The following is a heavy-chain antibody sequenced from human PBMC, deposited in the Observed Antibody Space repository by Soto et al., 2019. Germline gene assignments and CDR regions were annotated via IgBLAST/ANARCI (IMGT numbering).Heavy chain of an antibody. CDR3: ARGRKADYDSSLSWFDP. D-gene: IGHD3-22*01. J-gene: IGHJ5*02. V-gene: IGHV1-18*01. CDR2: ISAYNGNT. Sequence: ASVKVSCKASGYTFTSYGISWVRQAPGQGLEWMGWISAYNGNTNYAQKLQGRVTMATDTSTSTAYMELRSLRSDDTAVYYCARGRKADYDSSLSWFDPWGQGTLVTVSS. CDR1: GYTFTSYG.